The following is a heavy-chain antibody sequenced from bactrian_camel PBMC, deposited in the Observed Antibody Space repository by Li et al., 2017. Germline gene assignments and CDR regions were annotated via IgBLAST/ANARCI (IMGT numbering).Heavy chain of an antibody. Sequence: LVESGGGSVQAGGSLRLSCGVSGHTYYAMGWFRQALGNQREGVTAISDRGVTSYADSVKGRFTIFKDRAKNTLYLQMNSLKPDDTAMYYSAANWRSWCGRLDQGSYDYWGQGTQVTVS. J-gene: IGHJ4*01. D-gene: IGHD1*01. CDR2: ISDRGVT. CDR3: AANWRSWCGRLDQGSYDY. CDR1: GHTYYA. V-gene: IGHV3S55*01.